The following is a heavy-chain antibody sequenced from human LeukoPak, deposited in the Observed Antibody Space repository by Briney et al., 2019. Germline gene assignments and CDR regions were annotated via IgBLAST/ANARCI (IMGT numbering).Heavy chain of an antibody. D-gene: IGHD3-10*01. CDR1: GYTFTGYY. CDR3: ARDSILWFGELRDAFDI. J-gene: IGHJ3*02. Sequence: ASVKVSCKASGYTFTGYYMHWVRQAPGQGLEWMGWINPNSVGTNYAQKFQGRVTMTRDTSISTAYMELSRLRSDDTAVYYCARDSILWFGELRDAFDIWGQGTMVTVSS. CDR2: INPNSVGT. V-gene: IGHV1-2*02.